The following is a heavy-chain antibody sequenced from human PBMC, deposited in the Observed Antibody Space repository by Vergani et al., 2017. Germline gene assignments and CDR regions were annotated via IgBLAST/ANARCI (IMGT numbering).Heavy chain of an antibody. Sequence: QVQLQESGPGLVKPSETLSLTCSVSGYSISRGYYWGWIRQPPGKGLEWIATVFHSGSAYYNPSLRRRVTISVETSKNQFSLRLTTLTAPDTAVYYCARQFWVSQGVGAFETWGRGTEVSVSS. CDR1: GYSISRGYY. CDR2: VFHSGSA. V-gene: IGHV4-38-2*02. CDR3: ARQFWVSQGVGAFET. D-gene: IGHD3-16*01. J-gene: IGHJ3*02.